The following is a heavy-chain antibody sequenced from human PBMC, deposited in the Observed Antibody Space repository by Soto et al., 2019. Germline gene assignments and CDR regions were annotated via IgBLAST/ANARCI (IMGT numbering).Heavy chain of an antibody. CDR3: ARMKSNNGDYGDY. V-gene: IGHV3-23*01. CDR1: EFTFSTSA. D-gene: IGHD4-17*01. CDR2: ISNSGGST. J-gene: IGHJ4*02. Sequence: EVQLLESGGGLVQPGGSLRLSCAASEFTFSTSAMSWVRQAPGKGLEWVSAISNSGGSTYYADSVKGRFPISRDNSKNTLYLQMNSLRAEDTAVYYCARMKSNNGDYGDYWGQGTLVTVSS.